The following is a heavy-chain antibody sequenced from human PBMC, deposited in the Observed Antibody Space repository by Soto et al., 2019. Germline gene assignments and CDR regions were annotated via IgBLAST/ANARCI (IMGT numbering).Heavy chain of an antibody. CDR3: ARDRGHRYFDY. D-gene: IGHD3-10*01. CDR2: ISYDGSNK. J-gene: IGHJ4*02. CDR1: GFTFSSYA. V-gene: IGHV3-30-3*01. Sequence: QVQLVESGGGVVQPGRSLRLSCAASGFTFSSYAMHWVRQAPGKGLEWVAVISYDGSNKYDADSVKGRFTISRDNSKNTLYLQMNSLRAEDTAVYYCARDRGHRYFDYWGQGTLVTVSS.